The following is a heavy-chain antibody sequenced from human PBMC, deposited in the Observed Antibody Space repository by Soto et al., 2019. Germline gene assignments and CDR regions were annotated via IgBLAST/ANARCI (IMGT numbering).Heavy chain of an antibody. D-gene: IGHD3-10*01. Sequence: QVQLVQSGAEVKKPRASVKVSCKASGYTFTSYAMHWVRQAPGQRPEWMGWINAGNGNTKYSQKFQGRVTITRDTSASTGYMELSSLRSEDTAVYYCARVSKFYYGSWRPEGFDPWGQGTLVTVSS. J-gene: IGHJ5*02. CDR2: INAGNGNT. CDR3: ARVSKFYYGSWRPEGFDP. V-gene: IGHV1-3*01. CDR1: GYTFTSYA.